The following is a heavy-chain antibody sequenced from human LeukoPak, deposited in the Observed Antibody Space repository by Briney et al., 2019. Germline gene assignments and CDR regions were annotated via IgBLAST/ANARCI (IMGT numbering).Heavy chain of an antibody. J-gene: IGHJ3*02. Sequence: SETLSLTCTVSGGSISSGDYYWSWIRQPPGKGLEWIGYIYYSGSTYYNPSLKSRVTISVDTFKNQFSLKLSSVTAADTAVYYCARVAIAAAGIGAFDIWGQGTMVTVSS. D-gene: IGHD6-13*01. CDR3: ARVAIAAAGIGAFDI. V-gene: IGHV4-30-4*08. CDR1: GGSISSGDYY. CDR2: IYYSGST.